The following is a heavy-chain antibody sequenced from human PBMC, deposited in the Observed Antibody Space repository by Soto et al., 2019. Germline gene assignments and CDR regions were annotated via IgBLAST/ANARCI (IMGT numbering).Heavy chain of an antibody. Sequence: PGGSLRLSCAASGFTLSDYAMSWVRQAPGKGLEWVSTISGSLDTAFYADSVKGRFTISRDTSNNTLYLQMHSLRAEDTAIYYCAKDSGLPGFGVVVHAFDVWGQGTRVTVSS. CDR1: GFTLSDYA. V-gene: IGHV3-23*01. D-gene: IGHD3-3*01. CDR2: ISGSLDTA. J-gene: IGHJ3*01. CDR3: AKDSGLPGFGVVVHAFDV.